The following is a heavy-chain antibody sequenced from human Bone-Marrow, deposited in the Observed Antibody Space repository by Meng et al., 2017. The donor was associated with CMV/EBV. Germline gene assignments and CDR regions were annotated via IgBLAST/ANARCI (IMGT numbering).Heavy chain of an antibody. CDR2: IIPILGIA. J-gene: IGHJ4*02. CDR1: GGTFSSYT. Sequence: SVKVPCQVSGGTFSSYTISWVRQAPGQGLEWMGRIIPILGIANYAQKFQGRVTITADKSTSTAYMELSSLRSEDTAVYYCAITYNWNDVGGSDWGQGPLVTFSS. D-gene: IGHD1-1*01. CDR3: AITYNWNDVGGSD. V-gene: IGHV1-69*02.